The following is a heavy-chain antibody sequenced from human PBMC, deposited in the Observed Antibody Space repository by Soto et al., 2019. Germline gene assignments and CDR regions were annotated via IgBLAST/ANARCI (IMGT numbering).Heavy chain of an antibody. J-gene: IGHJ5*02. CDR1: GFTFSSYG. Sequence: QVQLVESGGGVVQPGRSLRLSCAASGFTFSSYGMHWVRQAPGKGLEWVAVIWYDGSNKYYADSVKGRFTISRDNSKNTLYLHMDSLRGEKTAVYYWARGLGIAASWFDPWGQVTLGTVSS. D-gene: IGHD6-13*01. CDR3: ARGLGIAASWFDP. V-gene: IGHV3-33*01. CDR2: IWYDGSNK.